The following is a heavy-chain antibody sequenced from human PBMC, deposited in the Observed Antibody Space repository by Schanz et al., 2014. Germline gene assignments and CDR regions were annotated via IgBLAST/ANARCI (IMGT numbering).Heavy chain of an antibody. CDR1: GLNFDYYG. D-gene: IGHD3-10*01. J-gene: IGHJ6*02. V-gene: IGHV3-33*01. CDR3: ARDAGEVVRGVIEGVNHYYYGMDV. Sequence: VQLLESGGGLVQPGRSLRLSCATSGLNFDYYGLVWVRQAPGKGLEWVALISYDGSSKNHADSVQGRFTISRDNSKNALYLQRDSLRAEDAAVYYSARDAGEVVRGVIEGVNHYYYGMDVWGQGTTVTVSS. CDR2: ISYDGSSK.